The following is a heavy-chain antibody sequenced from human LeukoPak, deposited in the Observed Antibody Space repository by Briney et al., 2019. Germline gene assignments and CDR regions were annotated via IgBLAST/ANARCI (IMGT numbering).Heavy chain of an antibody. CDR1: GYTFTSYG. Sequence: ASVKVSCKASGYTFTSYGISWVRQAPGQGLEWMGIINPSGGSTSYAQKFQGRVTMTRDTSTSTVYMELSSLRSEDTAVYYCARDALRLGELSLSFDYWGQGTLVTVSS. D-gene: IGHD3-16*02. V-gene: IGHV1-46*01. J-gene: IGHJ4*02. CDR3: ARDALRLGELSLSFDY. CDR2: INPSGGST.